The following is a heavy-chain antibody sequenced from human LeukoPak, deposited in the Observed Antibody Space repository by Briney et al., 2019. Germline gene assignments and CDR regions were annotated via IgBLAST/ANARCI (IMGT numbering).Heavy chain of an antibody. CDR3: ARDLHYYDSSGYRD. CDR2: ISSSGSTI. V-gene: IGHV3-48*04. J-gene: IGHJ4*02. Sequence: GGSLRLSCAASGFTFSSSAMSWVRQAPGKGLEWVSYISSSGSTIYYADSVKGRFTISRDNAKNSLYLQMNSLRAEDTAVYYCARDLHYYDSSGYRDWGQGTLVTVSS. CDR1: GFTFSSSA. D-gene: IGHD3-22*01.